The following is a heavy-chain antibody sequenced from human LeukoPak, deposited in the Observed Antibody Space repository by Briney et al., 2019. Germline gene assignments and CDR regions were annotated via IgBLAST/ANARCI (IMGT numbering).Heavy chain of an antibody. CDR3: ARDWEQLWNTFSLGY. CDR1: GFTFNTYG. Sequence: GGSLRLSCAASGFTFNTYGMNWVRQAPGKGLEWVSSISTTSSHIYYADSVKGRFTISRDNAKNSLFLQMNSLRAEDTAVYYCARDWEQLWNTFSLGYWGQGTLVTVSS. J-gene: IGHJ4*02. D-gene: IGHD5-18*01. CDR2: ISTTSSHI. V-gene: IGHV3-21*01.